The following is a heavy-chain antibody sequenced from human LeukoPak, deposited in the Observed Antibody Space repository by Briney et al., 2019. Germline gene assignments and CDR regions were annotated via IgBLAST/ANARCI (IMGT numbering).Heavy chain of an antibody. J-gene: IGHJ5*02. CDR3: GGFDYYDSSGRP. D-gene: IGHD3-22*01. V-gene: IGHV3-21*01. CDR2: ISDSGNSF. CDR1: GFTLSNYN. Sequence: GGSLRLSCAASGFTLSNYNMNWVRQAPGKGLEWVSTISDSGNSFFYRDSVKGRFTISRDSARNSLYLQMNSLRVEDTAVYYCGGFDYYDSSGRPWGQGTLVTVSS.